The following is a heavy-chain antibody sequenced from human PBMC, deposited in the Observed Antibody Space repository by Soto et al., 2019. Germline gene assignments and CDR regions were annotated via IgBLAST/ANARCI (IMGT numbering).Heavy chain of an antibody. D-gene: IGHD2-8*02. V-gene: IGHV4-34*01. CDR3: ARDKITGLFDP. CDR1: GGSFSGYY. Sequence: QVQLQQWGAGLLKPSETLSLTCAVYGGSFSGYYWTWIRQPPGTGLEWIGEINHSGSTNYNPSLKRRVTISVDTSKNQFTLKLTSVTAADTPVYYCARDKITGLFDPWGQGTLVTVS. J-gene: IGHJ5*02. CDR2: INHSGST.